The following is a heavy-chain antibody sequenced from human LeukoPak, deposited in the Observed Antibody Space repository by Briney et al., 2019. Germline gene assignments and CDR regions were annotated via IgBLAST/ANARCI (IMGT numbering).Heavy chain of an antibody. J-gene: IGHJ5*02. Sequence: SVKVSCKASGGTFSSYAISWVRQPPGQGLEWMGRNIPMFGTTNYAQKFQGRVTITRDESTSTEYMELSSLRSEDTAVYYCARTGLYDYVWESYRQKWFDPWGQGTLVTVSS. CDR3: ARTGLYDYVWESYRQKWFDP. CDR2: NIPMFGTT. CDR1: GGTFSSYA. V-gene: IGHV1-69*05. D-gene: IGHD3-16*02.